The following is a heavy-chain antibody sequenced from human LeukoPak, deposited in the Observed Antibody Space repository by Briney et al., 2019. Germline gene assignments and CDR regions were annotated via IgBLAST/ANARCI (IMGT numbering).Heavy chain of an antibody. CDR2: INHGGST. CDR3: ARSGGNYYDTDAFDI. D-gene: IGHD1-26*01. Sequence: SETLSLTCAVYGGSFSGYYWSWIRQPPGKGLEWIGEINHGGSTNYNPSLKSRVTISVDTSKNQFSLKLSSVTAADTAVYYCARSGGNYYDTDAFDIWGQGTMVTVSS. CDR1: GGSFSGYY. V-gene: IGHV4-34*01. J-gene: IGHJ3*02.